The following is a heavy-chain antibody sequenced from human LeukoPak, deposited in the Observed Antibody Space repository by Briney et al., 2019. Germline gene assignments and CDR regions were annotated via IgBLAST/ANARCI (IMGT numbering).Heavy chain of an antibody. CDR1: GFTFSSYS. Sequence: GGSLRLSCAASGFTFSSYSMTWVRQAPGKGLEWVSSISSSSSYIYYADSVKGRFTISRDNAKNSLYLQMNSLRAEDTAVYYCARGLPYSPNGMGVWGQGTTVTVSS. CDR3: ARGLPYSPNGMGV. CDR2: ISSSSSYI. V-gene: IGHV3-21*01. D-gene: IGHD6-13*01. J-gene: IGHJ6*02.